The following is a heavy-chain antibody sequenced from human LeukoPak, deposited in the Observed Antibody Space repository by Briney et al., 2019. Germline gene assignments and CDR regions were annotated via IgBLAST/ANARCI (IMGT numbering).Heavy chain of an antibody. CDR3: AKDYYGSGSYYPNWFDP. Sequence: GGSLRLSCAASGFTFSSYAMSWVRQAPGKGLEWVSAISGSGGSTYYAASVKGRFTISRDNSKNTLYLQMNSLRAEDTAVYYCAKDYYGSGSYYPNWFDPWGQGTLVTVSS. CDR1: GFTFSSYA. D-gene: IGHD3-10*01. V-gene: IGHV3-23*01. CDR2: ISGSGGST. J-gene: IGHJ5*02.